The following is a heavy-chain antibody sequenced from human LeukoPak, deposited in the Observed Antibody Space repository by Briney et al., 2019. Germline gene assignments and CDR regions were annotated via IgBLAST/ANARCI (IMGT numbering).Heavy chain of an antibody. CDR3: ARDVSGVVPAAISVDY. CDR2: ISAYNGNT. CDR1: GYTFTSYG. Sequence: ASVKVSCKASGYTFTSYGISWVRQPPAQGLEWMGWISAYNGNTNYAQKLQGRVTMTTDTSTSTAYMELRSLRSDDTAVYYCARDVSGVVPAAISVDYWGQGTLVTVSS. J-gene: IGHJ4*02. V-gene: IGHV1-18*01. D-gene: IGHD2-2*01.